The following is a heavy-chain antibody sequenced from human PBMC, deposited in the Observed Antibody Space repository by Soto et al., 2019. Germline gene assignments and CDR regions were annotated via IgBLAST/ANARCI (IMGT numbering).Heavy chain of an antibody. V-gene: IGHV4-39*01. J-gene: IGHJ4*02. CDR3: ARRVQAGGRFYYVDY. CDR1: GASVSSASYL. CDR2: ASYTGAS. Sequence: QLQLQESGPGLVKPSETLSLTCSVSGASVSSASYLWGWIRQPPGKGLEWIGSASYTGASYLTPSLKSRVTISVDTSKTQVFLILRSLTAADTAVYYCARRVQAGGRFYYVDYCGQGLLVTVSS. D-gene: IGHD2-8*02.